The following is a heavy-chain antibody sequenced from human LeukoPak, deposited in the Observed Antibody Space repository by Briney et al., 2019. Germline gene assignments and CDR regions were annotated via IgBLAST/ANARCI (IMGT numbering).Heavy chain of an antibody. J-gene: IGHJ6*02. D-gene: IGHD3-16*01. CDR1: GFTFSSYW. CDR3: ARGGGLDV. CDR2: IKXXXSXX. Sequence: GGSLRLSCAASGFTFSSYWMSWVRQALGKGLEWVXNIKXXXSXXXXXXXVXXXXTISXDNAKNSLYLQMSNLRAEDTAVYFCARGGGLDVWGQGATVTVSS. V-gene: IGHV3-7*03.